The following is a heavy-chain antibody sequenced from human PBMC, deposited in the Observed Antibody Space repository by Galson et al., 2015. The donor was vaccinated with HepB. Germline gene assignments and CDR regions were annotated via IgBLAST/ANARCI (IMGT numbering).Heavy chain of an antibody. CDR2: INPSGGST. Sequence: SVKVSCKASGYTFTSYYMHWVRQAPGQGLEWMGIINPSGGSTSYAQKFQGRVTMTKDTSTSTVYMELSSLRSEDTAVYYCASALDSYGYFDYWGQGTLVTVSS. CDR3: ASALDSYGYFDY. CDR1: GYTFTSYY. V-gene: IGHV1-46*01. D-gene: IGHD5-18*01. J-gene: IGHJ4*02.